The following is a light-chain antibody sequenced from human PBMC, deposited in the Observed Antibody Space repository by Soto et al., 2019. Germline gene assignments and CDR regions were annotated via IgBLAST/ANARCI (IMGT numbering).Light chain of an antibody. CDR2: DIS. Sequence: EIVLTQFPATLSLSPGARATLSCRASQSVPTYLAWYQHKPGQAPRLLIYDISNRAPGIPARFSASGSGTDFTLTINCLEPEDSATYYCQQRSSWPRNTFGQVTKLEIK. V-gene: IGKV3-11*01. J-gene: IGKJ2*01. CDR3: QQRSSWPRNT. CDR1: QSVPTY.